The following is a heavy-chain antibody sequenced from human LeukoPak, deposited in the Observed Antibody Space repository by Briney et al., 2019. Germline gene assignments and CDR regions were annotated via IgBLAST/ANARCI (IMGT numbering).Heavy chain of an antibody. J-gene: IGHJ1*01. CDR1: GYTFTSYD. CDR3: ARDSELFPIAVAAKREYFQH. V-gene: IGHV1-69*05. CDR2: IIPIFGTP. D-gene: IGHD6-19*01. Sequence: GASLKVSSTASGYTFTSYDISCVRQTPGQGLEWMGGIIPIFGTPNYAQKFQGRVTITTDESTSTAYMELSSLRSEDTAVYYCARDSELFPIAVAAKREYFQHWGQGTLVTVSS.